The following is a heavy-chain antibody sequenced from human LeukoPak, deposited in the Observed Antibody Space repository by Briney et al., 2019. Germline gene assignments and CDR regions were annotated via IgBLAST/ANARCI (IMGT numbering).Heavy chain of an antibody. CDR1: GYSISSGYY. D-gene: IGHD6-25*01. V-gene: IGHV4-38-2*01. Sequence: SETLSLTCAVSGYSISSGYYWGWIRQPPGKGLEWIGSIYHSGSTYYNPSLKSRVTISVDTSKNQFSLKLSSVTAADTAVYYCAIRRPYYFDYWGQGTLVTVSS. CDR2: IYHSGST. J-gene: IGHJ4*02. CDR3: AIRRPYYFDY.